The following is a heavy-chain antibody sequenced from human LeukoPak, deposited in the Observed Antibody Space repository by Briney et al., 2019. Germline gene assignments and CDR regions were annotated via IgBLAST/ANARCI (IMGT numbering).Heavy chain of an antibody. CDR3: ARASFDYLRGYCYGMDV. CDR2: IYYSGST. Sequence: SETLSLTCTVSGGSISSYYWSWIRQPPGKGLEWIGYIYYSGSTNYNPSLKSRVTISVDTSKYQFSLKLSSVTAADTAVYYCARASFDYLRGYCYGMDVWGQGTTVTVSS. V-gene: IGHV4-59*01. CDR1: GGSISSYY. J-gene: IGHJ6*02. D-gene: IGHD2/OR15-2a*01.